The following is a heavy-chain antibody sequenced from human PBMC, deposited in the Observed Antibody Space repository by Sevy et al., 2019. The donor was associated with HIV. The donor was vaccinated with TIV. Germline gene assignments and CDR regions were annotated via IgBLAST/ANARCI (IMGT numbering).Heavy chain of an antibody. CDR3: ARTNTYYDFWSGGRNWFDP. D-gene: IGHD3-3*01. V-gene: IGHV4-59*01. Sequence: SETLSLTCTVSGGSISSYYWSWIRHPPGKGLEWIGYIYYSGSTNYNPSLKSRVTISVDTSKNQFSLKLSSVTAADTAVYYCARTNTYYDFWSGGRNWFDPWGQGTLVTVSS. CDR1: GGSISSYY. CDR2: IYYSGST. J-gene: IGHJ5*02.